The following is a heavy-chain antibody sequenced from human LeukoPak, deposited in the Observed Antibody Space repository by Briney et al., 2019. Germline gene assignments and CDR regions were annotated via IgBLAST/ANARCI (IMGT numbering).Heavy chain of an antibody. CDR1: GYTFTSYY. V-gene: IGHV1-46*01. CDR2: INPSGGST. D-gene: IGHD3-22*01. J-gene: IGHJ4*02. Sequence: RASVKVSCKASGYTFTSYYMHWVRQAPGQGLEWMGIINPSGGSTSYAQKFQGRVTMTRDTSTSTVYMELSSLRSEDTAVYYCARQRITMIVVVRPFDYWGQGTLVTVSS. CDR3: ARQRITMIVVVRPFDY.